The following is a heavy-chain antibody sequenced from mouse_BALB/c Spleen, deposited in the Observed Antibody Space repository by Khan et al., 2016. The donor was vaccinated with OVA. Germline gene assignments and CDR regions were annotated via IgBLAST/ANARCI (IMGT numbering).Heavy chain of an antibody. J-gene: IGHJ2*01. V-gene: IGHV1-7*01. CDR2: INPTSGYT. CDR1: GYTFTSYW. Sequence: VELVESGAELAKPGASVKMSCKASGYTFTSYWIHLVKQRPGQVLEWIGYINPTSGYTDYNEKFKDKATLSADKSSSTAYMQLSSLKSEDSAVYYCARDRIDYWGQGTTLTVSS. CDR3: ARDRIDY.